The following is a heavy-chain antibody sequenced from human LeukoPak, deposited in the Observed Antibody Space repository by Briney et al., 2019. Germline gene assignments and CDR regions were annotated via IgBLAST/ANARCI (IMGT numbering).Heavy chain of an antibody. CDR3: ALSVAGRNWFDP. Sequence: PSETLSLTCTVSGGSISSYYWSWIRQPPGKGLEWIGYIYHSGSTYYNPSLKSRVTISVDRSKNQFSLKLSSVTAADTAVYYCALSVAGRNWFDPWGQGTLVTVSS. CDR2: IYHSGST. J-gene: IGHJ5*02. D-gene: IGHD3-10*01. CDR1: GGSISSYY. V-gene: IGHV4-59*04.